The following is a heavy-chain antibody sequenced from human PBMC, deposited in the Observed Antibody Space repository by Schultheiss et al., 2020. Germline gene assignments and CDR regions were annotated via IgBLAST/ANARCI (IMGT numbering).Heavy chain of an antibody. CDR1: GSTFIGYY. Sequence: ASVKVSCTAAGSTFIGYYVHWVRQAPGQGLEWMGWINPNSGGTNYAQKFQGRVTMTRDTSISTAYMELSRLRSDDTAVYYCARGVVGITIFGVGRRPRLDPWGQGTLVTVYS. V-gene: IGHV1-2*02. D-gene: IGHD3-3*01. CDR2: INPNSGGT. CDR3: ARGVVGITIFGVGRRPRLDP. J-gene: IGHJ5*02.